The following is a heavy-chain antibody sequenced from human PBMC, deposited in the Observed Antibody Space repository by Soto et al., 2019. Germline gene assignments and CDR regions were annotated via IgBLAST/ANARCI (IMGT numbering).Heavy chain of an antibody. D-gene: IGHD3-16*01. CDR2: VGYSGDTT. CDR1: GLTFNNYD. CDR3: ASVTSRLEDDYVWGSYSSDY. V-gene: IGHV3-23*01. Sequence: GGSLRLSCAASGLTFNNYDMSWVRQAPGKGLEWVATVGYSGDTTYYADSVKGRFTISRDNSKNMLYLQMNSLRAEDTALYYYASVTSRLEDDYVWGSYSSDYWGQGTLVTVSS. J-gene: IGHJ4*02.